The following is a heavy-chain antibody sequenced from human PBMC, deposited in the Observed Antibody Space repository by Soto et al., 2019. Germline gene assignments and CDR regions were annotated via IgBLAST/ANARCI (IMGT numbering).Heavy chain of an antibody. CDR1: GGSISSSSYY. J-gene: IGHJ6*03. Sequence: QVQLQESGPGLVKPSETLSLTCTVSGGSISSSSYYWGWIRQPPGKGLEWIGSIFYSGSTYYNPSLQSRVTISADTSTNQFSLKLRSVTAADSAVYYCARIVRGIVITYYYMDVWGKGTTVTVSS. V-gene: IGHV4-39*01. D-gene: IGHD2-21*01. CDR2: IFYSGST. CDR3: ARIVRGIVITYYYMDV.